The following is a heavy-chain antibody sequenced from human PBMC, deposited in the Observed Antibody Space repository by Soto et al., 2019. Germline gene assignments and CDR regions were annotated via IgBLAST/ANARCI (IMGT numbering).Heavy chain of an antibody. CDR3: ARGRYNYYYYYGMDV. J-gene: IGHJ6*02. Sequence: QVQLQQWGAGLLKPSETLSLTCAVYGGSFSGYYWGWIRQPPGKGLEWIGEINHSGSTNYNPSLKSRVTISVDTSKNQFSLKLSSVTAADTAVYYCARGRYNYYYYYGMDVWGQGTTVTVSS. CDR1: GGSFSGYY. V-gene: IGHV4-34*01. D-gene: IGHD1-26*01. CDR2: INHSGST.